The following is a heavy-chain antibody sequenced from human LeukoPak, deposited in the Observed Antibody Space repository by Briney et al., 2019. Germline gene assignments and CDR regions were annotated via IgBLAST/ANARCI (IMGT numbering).Heavy chain of an antibody. CDR1: GYSISSGYY. Sequence: PSETLSLTCTVSGYSISSGYYWGWIRQPPGKGLEWIGSIYHSGSTYYNPSLKSRVTISVEKSRNQFPLKLSSVTAADTAIYYCARRTLAPTNYYDRTGYYYYMDVWGTGTTVTISS. J-gene: IGHJ6*03. CDR2: IYHSGST. CDR3: ARRTLAPTNYYDRTGYYYYMDV. V-gene: IGHV4-38-2*02. D-gene: IGHD3-22*01.